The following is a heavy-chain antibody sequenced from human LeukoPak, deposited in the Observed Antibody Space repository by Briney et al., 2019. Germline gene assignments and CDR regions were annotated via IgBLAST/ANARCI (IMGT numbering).Heavy chain of an antibody. CDR2: ISGSGGST. V-gene: IGHV3-23*01. Sequence: GSLRLSCAASGFTFSSYAMSWVRQAPGKGLEWVSAISGSGGSTYYADSVKGRFTISRDNSKNTLYLQVNSLRAEDTAVYYCAKLAYYDFWSGYPYFDYWGQGTLVTVSS. J-gene: IGHJ4*02. D-gene: IGHD3-3*01. CDR3: AKLAYYDFWSGYPYFDY. CDR1: GFTFSSYA.